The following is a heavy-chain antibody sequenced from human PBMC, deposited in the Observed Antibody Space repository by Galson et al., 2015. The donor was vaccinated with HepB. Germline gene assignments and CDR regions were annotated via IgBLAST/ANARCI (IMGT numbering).Heavy chain of an antibody. D-gene: IGHD2-2*01. J-gene: IGHJ4*02. CDR3: AKDFSYCSSTSCFYFDY. CDR2: ISYDGSNK. V-gene: IGHV3-30*18. CDR1: GFTFSSYG. Sequence: SLRLSCAASGFTFSSYGMHWVRQAPGKGLEWVAVISYDGSNKYYADSVKGRFTISRDNSKNTLYLQMNSLRAEDTAVYYCAKDFSYCSSTSCFYFDYWGQGTLVTVSS.